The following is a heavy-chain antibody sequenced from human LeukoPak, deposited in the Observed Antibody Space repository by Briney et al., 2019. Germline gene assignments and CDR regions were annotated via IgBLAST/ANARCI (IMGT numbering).Heavy chain of an antibody. Sequence: SETLSLTCTVSGGSISSYYWSWIRQPPGKGLEWIGYIYYSGSTNCNPSLKSRVTISVDTSKNQFSLKLSSVTAADTAVYYCARVKMTTVTTWAFDIWGQGTMVTVSS. CDR3: ARVKMTTVTTWAFDI. CDR2: IYYSGST. J-gene: IGHJ3*02. V-gene: IGHV4-59*01. CDR1: GGSISSYY. D-gene: IGHD4-17*01.